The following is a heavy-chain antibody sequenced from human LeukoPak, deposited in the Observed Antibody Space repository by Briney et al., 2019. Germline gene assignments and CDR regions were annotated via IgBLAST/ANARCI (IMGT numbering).Heavy chain of an antibody. D-gene: IGHD6-13*01. CDR1: GFTFSSYD. J-gene: IGHJ4*02. CDR3: ATIKLGSSWYYFDY. Sequence: GGSLRLSCTASGFTFSSYDMNWVRQAPGKGLEWVSSISSTSTYIYYADSVKGRFTISRDNSKNTPYLEMNSLRADDTAVYYCATIKLGSSWYYFDYWGQGTLVSASS. V-gene: IGHV3-21*01. CDR2: ISSTSTYI.